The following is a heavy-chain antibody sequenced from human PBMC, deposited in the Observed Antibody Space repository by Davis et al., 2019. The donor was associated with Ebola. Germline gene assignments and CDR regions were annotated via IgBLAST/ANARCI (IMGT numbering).Heavy chain of an antibody. D-gene: IGHD6-13*01. Sequence: PSETLSLTCAVYGGSFSSYYWSWIRPPAGKGLEWIGRIYTSGSTNYNPSLKSRVTISVDTSKNQFSLKLSSVTAADTAVYYCARVSAAAGPYWYFDLWGRGTLVTVSS. V-gene: IGHV4-59*10. CDR2: IYTSGST. CDR3: ARVSAAAGPYWYFDL. CDR1: GGSFSSYY. J-gene: IGHJ2*01.